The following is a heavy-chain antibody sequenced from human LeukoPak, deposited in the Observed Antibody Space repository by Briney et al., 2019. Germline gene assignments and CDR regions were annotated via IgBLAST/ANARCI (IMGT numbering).Heavy chain of an antibody. CDR2: ISGSGGST. V-gene: IGHV3-23*01. Sequence: QSGGSLRLSCAASGFTFSSYAMSWVSQAPAKGLEWVSAISGSGGSTYYADSVKGRFTISRDNSKNTLYLQMNSLRAEDTAVYYCAKTPTGTTRDAFDIRGQGTMVTVSS. J-gene: IGHJ3*02. D-gene: IGHD1-1*01. CDR3: AKTPTGTTRDAFDI. CDR1: GFTFSSYA.